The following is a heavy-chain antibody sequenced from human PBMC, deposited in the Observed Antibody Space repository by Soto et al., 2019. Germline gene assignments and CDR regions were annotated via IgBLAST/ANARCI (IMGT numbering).Heavy chain of an antibody. J-gene: IGHJ5*02. Sequence: QLQVQESGPGLVKPSETLSLTCTVSGGSISRSSYYWGWIRQPPGKGLEWIGTIYYTGSTYHNPYLKSRVPISVDTSNNPFSLKLTSVTAADTAVYYCARTLEGSTGWFDPWGQGTLVTVSS. V-gene: IGHV4-39*01. CDR2: IYYTGST. CDR3: ARTLEGSTGWFDP. D-gene: IGHD1-1*01. CDR1: GGSISRSSYY.